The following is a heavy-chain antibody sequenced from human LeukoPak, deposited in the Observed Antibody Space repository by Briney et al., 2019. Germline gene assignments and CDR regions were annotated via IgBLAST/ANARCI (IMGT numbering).Heavy chain of an antibody. D-gene: IGHD3-3*01. CDR2: IYYSGST. J-gene: IGHJ3*02. CDR1: GGSISSYY. Sequence: PSETLSLTCTVSGGSISSYYWSWIRQPPGKGLERIGYIYYSGSTNYNPSLKSRVTISVDTSKNQFSLKLSSVTAADTAVYYCARTYYDFWSGYDHDAFGIWGQGTMVTVSS. CDR3: ARTYYDFWSGYDHDAFGI. V-gene: IGHV4-59*01.